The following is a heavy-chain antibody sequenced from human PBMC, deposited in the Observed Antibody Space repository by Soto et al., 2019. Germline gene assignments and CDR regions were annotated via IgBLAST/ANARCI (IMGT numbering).Heavy chain of an antibody. CDR1: GGSISSYY. D-gene: IGHD3-22*01. CDR3: ARDYDSSGYYWDWYFDL. J-gene: IGHJ2*01. CDR2: IYTSGST. Sequence: QVQLQESGPGLVKPSETLSLTCTVSGGSISSYYWSWIRQPAGKGLGWIGRIYTSGSTNYNPSLNSRVTMSVAPSKNQFSLKLGSVTAADTAVYYCARDYDSSGYYWDWYFDLWGRGTLVTVSS. V-gene: IGHV4-4*07.